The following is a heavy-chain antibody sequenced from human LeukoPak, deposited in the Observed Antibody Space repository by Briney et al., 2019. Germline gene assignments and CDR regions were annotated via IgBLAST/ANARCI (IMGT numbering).Heavy chain of an antibody. CDR3: SRGAWGGRDGVDL. CDR2: IYYSGST. D-gene: IGHD3-10*01. J-gene: IGHJ3*01. V-gene: IGHV4-59*01. CDR1: GGSISSYY. Sequence: SETLSLTCTVSGGSISSYYWSWVRQPPGKGLEWIGYIYYSGSTNYTHSPKSRVTIAVDTSKIQFSLMLSAVTAADTAVCYCSRGAWGGRDGVDLWGQGTMVNVSS.